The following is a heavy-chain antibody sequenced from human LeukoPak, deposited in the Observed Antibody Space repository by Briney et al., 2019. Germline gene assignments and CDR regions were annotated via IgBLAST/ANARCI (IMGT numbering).Heavy chain of an antibody. CDR1: GFTFSSYS. V-gene: IGHV3-21*01. J-gene: IGHJ4*02. CDR2: ISSSSSYI. Sequence: GGSLRLSCAASGFTFSSYSMNWVRQAPGKGLEWVSSISSSSSYIYYADSVKGRFTISRDNVKNSLYLQMNSLRAEDKAVYYCARVGYVGIDYWGQGTLVTVST. D-gene: IGHD7-27*01. CDR3: ARVGYVGIDY.